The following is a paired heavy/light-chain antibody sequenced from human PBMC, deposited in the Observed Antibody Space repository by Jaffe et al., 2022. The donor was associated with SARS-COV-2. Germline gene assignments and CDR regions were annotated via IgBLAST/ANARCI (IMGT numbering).Light chain of an antibody. CDR3: HQYAGAPIT. V-gene: IGKV3-20*01. CDR2: GPS. J-gene: IGKJ3*01. Sequence: EVVLTQSPGSLSLSPGERATLSCRASQTVASNYLAWYQQKPGQAPRLLMYGPSTRATGIPDRFSGSGSGTEFTLTISRLEPEDFGVYYCHQYAGAPITFGPGTRVAIK. CDR1: QTVASNY.
Heavy chain of an antibody. V-gene: IGHV3-7*03. J-gene: IGHJ4*02. CDR1: GFPFSTFW. Sequence: EVQLVESGGGLVRPGGSLRLSCVASGFPFSTFWMNWVRQAPGQGLEWVANINKDGSERYYAGSVRGRFTISRDNAKKSLYLQMDSLTTDDAAVYYCVGHIGWLLDIWGQGTHVAVSS. CDR3: VGHIGWLLDI. D-gene: IGHD6-19*01. CDR2: INKDGSER.